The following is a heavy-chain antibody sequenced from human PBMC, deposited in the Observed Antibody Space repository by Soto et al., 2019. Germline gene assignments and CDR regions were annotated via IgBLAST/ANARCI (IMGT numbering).Heavy chain of an antibody. J-gene: IGHJ4*02. CDR1: GFPFSHYA. D-gene: IGHD6-19*01. Sequence: GGSLRLSCTASGFPFSHYAMNWVRQGPGTRLEWVADISGSGDSARYADSVRGRFTISRDNSRDTLYLQMNSLRVDDTAVYYCGKERRGSGWSVCNFWGQGALVTVSS. CDR3: GKERRGSGWSVCNF. CDR2: ISGSGDSA. V-gene: IGHV3-23*01.